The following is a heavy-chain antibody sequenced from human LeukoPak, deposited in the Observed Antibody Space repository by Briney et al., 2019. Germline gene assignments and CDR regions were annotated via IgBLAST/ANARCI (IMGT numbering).Heavy chain of an antibody. J-gene: IGHJ3*02. CDR3: AREKRYCSGDSCQRDAFDI. Sequence: SGGSLRLSCAASGFTFSSYWMSWVRQAPGKGLEWVANIKQDGSEKYYVDSVKGRFTISRDNAKNSLYMQMNSLRAEDTALYHCAREKRYCSGDSCQRDAFDIWGQETMVTVSS. CDR2: IKQDGSEK. V-gene: IGHV3-7*03. D-gene: IGHD2-15*01. CDR1: GFTFSSYW.